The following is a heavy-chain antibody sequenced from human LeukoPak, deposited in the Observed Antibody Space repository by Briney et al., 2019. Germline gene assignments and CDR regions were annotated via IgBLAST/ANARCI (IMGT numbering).Heavy chain of an antibody. CDR3: ARSSGALGNAFDT. J-gene: IGHJ3*02. CDR1: GFTFSSYD. Sequence: GGSLRLSCAASGFTFSSYDMHWVRQATGKGLEWVSGIGTSGDTYYPASVKGRFTISRENAKNSLSLQMNSLRAGDTAVYYCARSSGALGNAFDTWGQGTMVTVSS. CDR2: IGTSGDT. D-gene: IGHD7-27*01. V-gene: IGHV3-13*01.